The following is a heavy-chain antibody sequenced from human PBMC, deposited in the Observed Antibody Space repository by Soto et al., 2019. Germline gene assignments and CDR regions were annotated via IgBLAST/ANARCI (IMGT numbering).Heavy chain of an antibody. CDR1: GFTFSSYS. CDR2: ICNNGSNK. J-gene: IGHJ4*02. CDR3: ANTMFGELSPAFDY. V-gene: IGHV3-30*18. D-gene: IGHD3-10*02. Sequence: PGGSLRLSCAASGFTFSSYSMNWVRQAPGKGLEWVAVICNNGSNKYYADSVKGRFTISRDNSKNTLYLQMNSLRAEDTAVYYCANTMFGELSPAFDYWGQGTLVTVSS.